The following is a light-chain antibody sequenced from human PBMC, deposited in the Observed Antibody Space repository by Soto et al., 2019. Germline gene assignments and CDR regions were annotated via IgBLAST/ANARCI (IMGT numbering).Light chain of an antibody. CDR1: SSDVGGYTF. CDR2: EVS. J-gene: IGLJ2*01. V-gene: IGLV2-14*01. CDR3: SSYTTSSTVI. Sequence: QSALTQPASVSGSPGQSITLSCTGTSSDVGGYTFVSWYQQHPGKAPKLLIYEVSNRPSGISNRFSGSKSGNTASLTISGLQAEDEADYYCSSYTTSSTVIFGGGTTLTVL.